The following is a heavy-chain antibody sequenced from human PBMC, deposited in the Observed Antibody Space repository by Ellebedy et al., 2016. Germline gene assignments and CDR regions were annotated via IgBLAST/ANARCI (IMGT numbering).Heavy chain of an antibody. D-gene: IGHD3-10*01. CDR2: IKQDGSEK. CDR1: GFTFSSYW. J-gene: IGHJ6*03. V-gene: IGHV3-7*03. CDR3: AKAPDYYGSGSYLSYYYYYMDV. Sequence: GGSLRLXXAASGFTFSSYWMSWVRQAPGKGLEWVANIKQDGSEKYYVDSVKGRFTISRDNSKNTLYLQMNSLRAEDTAVYYCAKAPDYYGSGSYLSYYYYYMDVWGKGTTVTVSS.